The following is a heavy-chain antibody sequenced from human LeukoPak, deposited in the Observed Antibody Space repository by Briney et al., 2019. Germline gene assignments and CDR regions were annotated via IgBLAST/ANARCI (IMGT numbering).Heavy chain of an antibody. J-gene: IGHJ4*02. V-gene: IGHV4-59*01. CDR1: GGSISNYY. CDR2: IHDSRDT. Sequence: SETLSLTCSVSGGSISNYYWSWIRQPPMKGLEWIGYIHDSRDTDYSPSLKSQVAISVDTSKNEFSLKLRSVTAADTAVYYCARGDFWSLKGNYFDYWGQGSLVTVSS. CDR3: ARGDFWSLKGNYFDY. D-gene: IGHD3-3*01.